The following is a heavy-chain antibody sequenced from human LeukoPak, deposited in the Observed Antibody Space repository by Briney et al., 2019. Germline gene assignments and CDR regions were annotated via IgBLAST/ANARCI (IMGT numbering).Heavy chain of an antibody. D-gene: IGHD3-22*01. CDR2: IYYSGST. CDR3: ATTYYYDSSGYYGPRLFDY. V-gene: IGHV4-61*01. J-gene: IGHJ4*02. CDR1: GGSVSSGSYY. Sequence: PSETLSLTCTVSGGSVSSGSYYWSWIRQPPGKGLEWIGYIYYSGSTNYNPSLKSRVTISVDTSKNQFSLKLSSVTAADTAVYYCATTYYYDSSGYYGPRLFDYWGQGTLVTVSS.